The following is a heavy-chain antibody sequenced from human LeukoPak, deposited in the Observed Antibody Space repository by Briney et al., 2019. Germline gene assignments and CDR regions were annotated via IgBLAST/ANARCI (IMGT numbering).Heavy chain of an antibody. D-gene: IGHD1-7*01. CDR2: ISGSGGTI. CDR1: RFTFYDYY. CDR3: ARAGLYNWNYEGTTYFDF. Sequence: GGSLRLSCAASRFTFYDYYMSWIRPAPGQGLEWVSYISGSGGTINYADSVKGRFTISRHNAKNSLYLQMNSLRAEDTALYYCARAGLYNWNYEGTTYFDFWGQGTLVTVSA. J-gene: IGHJ4*02. V-gene: IGHV3-11*01.